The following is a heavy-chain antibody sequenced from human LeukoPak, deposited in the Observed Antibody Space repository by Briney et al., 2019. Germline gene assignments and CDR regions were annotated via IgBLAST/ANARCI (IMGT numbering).Heavy chain of an antibody. CDR2: IYYSGST. Sequence: SETLSLTCTVSGGSISSYYWSWIRQPPGKGLEWIGYIYYSGSTNCNPSLKSRATISVDTSKNQFSLKLSSVTAADTAVYYCARDYYGSGSKIDYWGQGTLVTVSS. J-gene: IGHJ4*02. D-gene: IGHD3-10*01. CDR1: GGSISSYY. CDR3: ARDYYGSGSKIDY. V-gene: IGHV4-59*01.